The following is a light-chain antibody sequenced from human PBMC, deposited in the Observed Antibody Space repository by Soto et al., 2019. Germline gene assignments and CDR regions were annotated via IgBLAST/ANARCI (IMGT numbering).Light chain of an antibody. CDR2: GAS. J-gene: IGKJ4*01. CDR1: QSVSSN. V-gene: IGKV3-15*01. CDR3: QQYDNWPLT. Sequence: EIVMTQSPATLSVSPGERATLSCRASQSVSSNLAWYRQKPGQAPRFLIYGASTRATGIPARFSGSGSGTEFTLTISSMQSEDFAVYYCQQYDNWPLTFGGGTKVAIK.